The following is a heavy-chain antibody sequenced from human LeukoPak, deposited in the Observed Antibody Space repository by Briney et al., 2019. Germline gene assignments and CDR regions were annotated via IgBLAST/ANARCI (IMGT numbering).Heavy chain of an antibody. J-gene: IGHJ5*02. D-gene: IGHD2-2*01. CDR3: AKKGGEYASTWRWFDP. CDR1: GFTFSNYA. CDR2: ISHTGGYT. V-gene: IGHV3-23*01. Sequence: GGSLRLSCAASGFTFSNYAMTWVRQAPGKRLEWVSIISHTGGYTYYADSVKGRFTLSRDDSKNTLYLQMNSLRDEDTAIYYCAKKGGEYASTWRWFDPWGQGTMVTVSS.